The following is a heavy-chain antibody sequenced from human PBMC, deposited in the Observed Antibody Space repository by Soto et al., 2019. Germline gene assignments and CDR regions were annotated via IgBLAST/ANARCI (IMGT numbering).Heavy chain of an antibody. V-gene: IGHV1-3*05. CDR1: GYTFTSYA. CDR3: ARGRMDSSRLFDY. CDR2: INAGNGNT. J-gene: IGHJ4*02. D-gene: IGHD6-13*01. Sequence: QVQLVQSGAEEKKPGASVKVSCKASGYTFTSYAMHWVRQAPGQRLEWMGWINAGNGNTKYSQKFQGRVTMTRDTAASTAYMELSSVRSEDTAVYYCARGRMDSSRLFDYWGQGTLVTVSS.